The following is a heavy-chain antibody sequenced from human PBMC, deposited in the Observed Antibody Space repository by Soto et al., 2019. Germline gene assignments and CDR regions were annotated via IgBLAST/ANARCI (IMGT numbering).Heavy chain of an antibody. CDR1: GGSISSGGYS. CDR3: ARVRNYYDSSGYRVGYNWFDP. Sequence: QLQLQESGSGLVKPSQTLSLTCAVSGGSISSGGYSWSWIRQPPGKGLEWIGYIYHSWSTYYNPSLKNRVTLSVDRSKNQFSLKLSSVTAADTAVYYCARVRNYYDSSGYRVGYNWFDPWGQGTLVTVSS. J-gene: IGHJ5*02. D-gene: IGHD3-22*01. CDR2: IYHSWST. V-gene: IGHV4-30-2*01.